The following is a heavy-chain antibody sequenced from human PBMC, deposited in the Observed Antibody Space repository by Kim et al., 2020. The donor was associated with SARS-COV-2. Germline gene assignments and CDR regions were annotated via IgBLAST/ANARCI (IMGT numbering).Heavy chain of an antibody. D-gene: IGHD3-22*01. V-gene: IGHV1-18*04. CDR2: ISAYNGNT. Sequence: ASVKVSCKASGYTFTSYGISWVRQAPGQGLEWMGWISAYNGNTNYAQKLQGRVTMTTDTSTSTAYMELRSLRSDDTAVYYCARGTTRQITMIVVALPHDAFDIWGQGTMVTVSS. J-gene: IGHJ3*02. CDR1: GYTFTSYG. CDR3: ARGTTRQITMIVVALPHDAFDI.